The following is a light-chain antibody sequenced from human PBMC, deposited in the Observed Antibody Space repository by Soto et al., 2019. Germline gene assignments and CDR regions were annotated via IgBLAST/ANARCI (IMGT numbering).Light chain of an antibody. V-gene: IGKV1-5*01. CDR2: VAS. CDR3: QHYNSYSEA. CDR1: QSISSY. J-gene: IGKJ1*01. Sequence: DIQMTQSPSSLSASVGDRVTITCRASQSISSYLSWYQQKPGKAPKLLINVASTLQSGVPSRFSGSGSGTEFTLTISSLQPDDFATYYCQHYNSYSEAFGQGTKVELK.